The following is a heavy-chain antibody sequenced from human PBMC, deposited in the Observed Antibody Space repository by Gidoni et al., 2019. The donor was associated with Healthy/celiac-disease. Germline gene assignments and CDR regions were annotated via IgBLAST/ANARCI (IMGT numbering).Heavy chain of an antibody. CDR1: GGSISSSSYY. V-gene: IGHV4-39*01. D-gene: IGHD1-26*01. Sequence: QLQLQESGPGLVKPSETLSLTCTVSGGSISSSSYYWGWIRQPPGKGLEWIGSIYYSGSTYYNPSLKSRVIISVDTSKNQFSLKLSSVTAADTAVYYCARFRRGGATPSDYWGQGTLVTVSS. CDR2: IYYSGST. CDR3: ARFRRGGATPSDY. J-gene: IGHJ4*02.